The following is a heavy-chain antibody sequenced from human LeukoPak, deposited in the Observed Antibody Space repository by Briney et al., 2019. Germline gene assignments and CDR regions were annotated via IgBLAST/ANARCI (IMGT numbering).Heavy chain of an antibody. CDR2: IYSSGTT. CDR3: ARQGSGPLSWPFGS. Sequence: PSETLSLTCSVSRGSVSHYYWTWIRHPPGKGLEWIGYIYSSGTTNYNPSLKSRVTMSVDTSKNQFSLKLTSVTAADTAVYYCARQGSGPLSWPFGSWSQGTLVTVSS. CDR1: RGSVSHYY. V-gene: IGHV4-59*02. J-gene: IGHJ4*02. D-gene: IGHD6-19*01.